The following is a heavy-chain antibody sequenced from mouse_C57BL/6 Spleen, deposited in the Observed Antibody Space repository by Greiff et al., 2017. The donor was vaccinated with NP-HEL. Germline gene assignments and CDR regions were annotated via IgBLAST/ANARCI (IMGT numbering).Heavy chain of an antibody. CDR1: GFTFSSYA. CDR2: ISDGGSYT. Sequence: EVKLQESGGGLVKPGGSLKLSCAASGFTFSSYAMSWVRQTPEKRLEWVATISDGGSYTYYPDNVKGRFTISRENAKNNLYLQMSHLKSEDTAMYYCAADYDAAWFAYWGQGTLVTVSA. V-gene: IGHV5-4*03. J-gene: IGHJ3*01. CDR3: AADYDAAWFAY. D-gene: IGHD2-4*01.